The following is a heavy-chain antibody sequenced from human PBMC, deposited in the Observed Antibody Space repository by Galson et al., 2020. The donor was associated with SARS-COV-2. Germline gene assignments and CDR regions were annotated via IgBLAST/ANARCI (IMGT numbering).Heavy chain of an antibody. J-gene: IGHJ5*02. Sequence: SETLSLTCTVSGGSISSTTYYWAWIRQPPGRGLEWIGSIYYSGSTYYNPSLKSRVTISVDTSKDQFSLKLSSVTAADTAVYYCARVGASVTTTWFDPWGQGTLVTVSS. V-gene: IGHV4-39*07. CDR1: GGSISSTTYY. D-gene: IGHD4-17*01. CDR2: IYYSGST. CDR3: ARVGASVTTTWFDP.